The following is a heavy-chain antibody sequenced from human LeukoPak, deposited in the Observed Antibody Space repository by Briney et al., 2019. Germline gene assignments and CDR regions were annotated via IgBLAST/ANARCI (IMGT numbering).Heavy chain of an antibody. V-gene: IGHV3-21*01. CDR2: ISSSSSYI. J-gene: IGHJ3*02. Sequence: GGSLRLSCAASGFTFSSYSMNWVRQAPGKGLEWVSSISSSSSYIYYADSVKGRFTISRDNAKNSLYLQMNSLRAEDTAVYYCARGTGYCSSWYANNAFDIWGQGTVVTVSS. CDR1: GFTFSSYS. D-gene: IGHD6-13*01. CDR3: ARGTGYCSSWYANNAFDI.